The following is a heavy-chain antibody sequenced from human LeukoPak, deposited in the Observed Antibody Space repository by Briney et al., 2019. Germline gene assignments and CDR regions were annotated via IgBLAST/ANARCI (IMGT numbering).Heavy chain of an antibody. CDR1: GYTISNEY. CDR3: ARDAPQVPAAGVLAS. Sequence: WESLRLSCAASGYTISNEYKRGFLQAPGKGLEWVSVMYSRGDTYYAKSVKGRFTFSRDISKNTLYLQMNGLRTEDTAMYYCARDAPQVPAAGVLASWGQGTLVIVSS. J-gene: IGHJ5*02. CDR2: MYSRGDT. D-gene: IGHD6-13*01. V-gene: IGHV3-53*01.